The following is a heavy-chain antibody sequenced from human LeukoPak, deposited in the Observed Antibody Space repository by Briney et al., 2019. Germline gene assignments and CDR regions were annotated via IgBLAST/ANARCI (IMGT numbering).Heavy chain of an antibody. CDR3: ARASKYYDILTGYYERDGYFDY. CDR2: IKQDGSEK. CDR1: GFTFSSYW. J-gene: IGHJ4*02. D-gene: IGHD3-9*01. V-gene: IGHV3-7*01. Sequence: GGSLRLSCAASGFTFSSYWMSWVRQAPGKGLEWVANIKQDGSEKYYVDSVKGRFTISRDNAKNSLYLQMNSLRAEDTAVYYCARASKYYDILTGYYERDGYFDYWGQGTLVTVSS.